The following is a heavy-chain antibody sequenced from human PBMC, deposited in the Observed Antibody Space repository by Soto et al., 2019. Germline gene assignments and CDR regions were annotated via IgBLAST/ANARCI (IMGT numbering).Heavy chain of an antibody. Sequence: GGSLRLSCAASGFTFSDYYMSWIRQAPGKGLEWVSYISSSGSTIYYADSVKGRFTISRDNAKNSLYLQMNSLRAEDKAVYYCATQYYYDSSGYYLFDPWGQGTLVTVSS. CDR3: ATQYYYDSSGYYLFDP. J-gene: IGHJ5*02. V-gene: IGHV3-11*01. D-gene: IGHD3-22*01. CDR2: ISSSGSTI. CDR1: GFTFSDYY.